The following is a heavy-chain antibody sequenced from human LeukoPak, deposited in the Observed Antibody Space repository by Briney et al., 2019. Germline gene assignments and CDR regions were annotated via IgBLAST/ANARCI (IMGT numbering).Heavy chain of an antibody. V-gene: IGHV3-48*02. CDR1: GLTLSSYR. J-gene: IGHJ3*02. D-gene: IGHD2-15*01. CDR3: ARDSGYAFDT. Sequence: GGSLRLSCAASGLTLSSYRMNWVRQAPGKGLEWVSYIRSSSSTIYYADSVKGRFTVSSDNAKSSLYLQMNTLRDEDTAVYFCARDSGYAFDTWGQGTMVTVSS. CDR2: IRSSSSTI.